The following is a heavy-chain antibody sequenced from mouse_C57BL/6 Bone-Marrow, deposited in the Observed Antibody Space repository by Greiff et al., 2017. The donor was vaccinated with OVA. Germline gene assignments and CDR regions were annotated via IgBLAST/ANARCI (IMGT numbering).Heavy chain of an antibody. D-gene: IGHD2-4*01. CDR1: GFSLTSYG. J-gene: IGHJ3*01. V-gene: IGHV2-2*01. CDR3: ARGTIYYDFSAWFAY. CDR2: IWSGGST. Sequence: VQVVESGPGLVQPSQSLSITCTVSGFSLTSYGVHWVRQSPGKGLEWLGVIWSGGSTDYNAAFISRLSISKDNSKSQVFFKMNSLQADDTAIYYCARGTIYYDFSAWFAYWGQGTLVTVSA.